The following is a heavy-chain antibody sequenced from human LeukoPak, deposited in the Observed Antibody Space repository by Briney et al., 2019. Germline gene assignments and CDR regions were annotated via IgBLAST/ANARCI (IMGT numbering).Heavy chain of an antibody. Sequence: KPGGSLRLSCAASGFIFSDYYMSWIRQAPGKGLEWISYITTNGASTYYATSVKGRLTISRDNAKNSLFLQMNSLRAEDTAIYYCARVGLDNTVWYISWFDPWGQGTLVIGSS. CDR1: GFIFSDYY. D-gene: IGHD6-13*01. V-gene: IGHV3-11*01. CDR3: ARVGLDNTVWYISWFDP. CDR2: ITTNGAST. J-gene: IGHJ5*02.